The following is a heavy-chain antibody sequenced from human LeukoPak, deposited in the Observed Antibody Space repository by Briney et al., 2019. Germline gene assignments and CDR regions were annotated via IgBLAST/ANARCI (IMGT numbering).Heavy chain of an antibody. Sequence: SETLSLTCTVSGGSISSSSYYWGWIRQPPGKGLEWIGSIYYSGSTYYNPSLKSRVTISVDTSKNQFSLKLSSVTAADTAVYYCARMYTAMVTVIDYWGQGTLVTVSS. CDR2: IYYSGST. J-gene: IGHJ4*02. CDR3: ARMYTAMVTVIDY. V-gene: IGHV4-39*07. D-gene: IGHD5-18*01. CDR1: GGSISSSSYY.